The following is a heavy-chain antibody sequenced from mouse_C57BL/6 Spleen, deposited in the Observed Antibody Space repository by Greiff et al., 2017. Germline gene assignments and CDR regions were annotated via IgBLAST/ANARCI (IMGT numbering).Heavy chain of an antibody. Sequence: EVHLVESGGGLVKPGWSLKLSCAASGFTFSDYGMHWVRQAPVKGLEWVAYISSGSSTIYYADTVKGRFTISRDNAKNTLFLQMTSLRSEDTAMYYGARGITTVVAPDYWGQGTTLTVSS. CDR2: ISSGSSTI. CDR3: ARGITTVVAPDY. CDR1: GFTFSDYG. D-gene: IGHD1-1*01. V-gene: IGHV5-17*01. J-gene: IGHJ2*01.